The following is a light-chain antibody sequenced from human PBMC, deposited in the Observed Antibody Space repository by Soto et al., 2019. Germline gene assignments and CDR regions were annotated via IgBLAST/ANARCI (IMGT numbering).Light chain of an antibody. V-gene: IGKV1-39*01. CDR1: QNINSY. CDR2: AAS. Sequence: DIQMTQSPTSLSASVGDRVTITCRASQNINSYLNWFQQKPGKAPKLLIYAASTLHTGVPSRFSGSGSGTDVTLTISGLQSEDCATYYCQQSPRNPPITFVQGTRLEIK. J-gene: IGKJ5*01. CDR3: QQSPRNPPIT.